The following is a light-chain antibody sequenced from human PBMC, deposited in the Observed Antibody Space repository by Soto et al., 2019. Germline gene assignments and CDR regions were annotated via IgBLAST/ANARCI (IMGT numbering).Light chain of an antibody. CDR3: QQYGSSTRT. CDR1: QSVSNSY. J-gene: IGKJ1*01. CDR2: GAS. V-gene: IGKV3-20*01. Sequence: EIVLTQSPGTLSLSPGERATLSCRASQSVSNSYLAWYQQKLGQAPRLLIYGASTRAPGIPDRFSGSGSGTDFTLTLSRLEPEDFSLYYCQQYGSSTRTFGQGTKVEIK.